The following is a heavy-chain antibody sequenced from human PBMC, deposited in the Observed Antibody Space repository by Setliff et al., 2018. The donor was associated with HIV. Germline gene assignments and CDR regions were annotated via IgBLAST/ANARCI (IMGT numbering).Heavy chain of an antibody. J-gene: IGHJ4*02. CDR3: ARASGSYYPPGPDY. CDR2: TSWSSYT. D-gene: IGHD3-10*01. Sequence: GGSLRLSCAASGFTFDDYGMNWVRQVPGKGLEWVSGTSWSSYTNYADSVRGRFTISRDNAKNSLYLQMNSLRAEDTAVYYCARASGSYYPPGPDYWGQGTLVTVSS. V-gene: IGHV3-20*04. CDR1: GFTFDDYG.